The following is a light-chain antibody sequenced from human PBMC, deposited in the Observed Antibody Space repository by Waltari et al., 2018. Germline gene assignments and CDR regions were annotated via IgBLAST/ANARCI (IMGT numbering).Light chain of an antibody. J-gene: IGKJ1*01. V-gene: IGKV4-1*01. CDR2: WAS. Sequence: DIVMTQSPVYLTVSPGERATINCRSSQSVSDHVNNKNYLAWYRQKPGPPPKLLISWASTREFGVPDRFSGSVSGTEFTLTISSLQPEDVAVYYCQQYYNTPPTFGQGTKVEIK. CDR3: QQYYNTPPT. CDR1: QSVSDHVNNKNY.